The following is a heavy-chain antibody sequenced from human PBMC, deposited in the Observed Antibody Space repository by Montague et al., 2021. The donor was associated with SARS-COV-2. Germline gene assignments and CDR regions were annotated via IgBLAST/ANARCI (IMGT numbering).Heavy chain of an antibody. D-gene: IGHD5-24*01. CDR2: IYYSGST. Sequence: SETLSLTCTVSGGSISTCNWSWIRQPPGKGLEWSGNIYYSGSTNYSPTLKSRVTISVDTSKNQFSLKLSSVTAADTAVYYCARDGYNAHQINWYFELWGRGTLVTVSS. CDR1: GGSISTCN. V-gene: IGHV4-59*12. CDR3: ARDGYNAHQINWYFEL. J-gene: IGHJ2*01.